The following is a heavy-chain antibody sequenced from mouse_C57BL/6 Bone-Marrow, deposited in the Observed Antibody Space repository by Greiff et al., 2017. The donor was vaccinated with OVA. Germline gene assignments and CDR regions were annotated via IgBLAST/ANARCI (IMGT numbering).Heavy chain of an antibody. V-gene: IGHV1-54*01. J-gene: IGHJ4*01. CDR1: GYAFTNYL. Sequence: QVQLKQSGAELVRPGTSVKVSCKASGYAFTNYLIEWVKQRPGQGLEWIGVINPGSGGTNYNEKFKGKATLTADKSSSTAYMQINSLTSEDSAVYFCARHYGNSEYYAMDYWGQGTSVTVSS. CDR3: ARHYGNSEYYAMDY. CDR2: INPGSGGT. D-gene: IGHD1-1*01.